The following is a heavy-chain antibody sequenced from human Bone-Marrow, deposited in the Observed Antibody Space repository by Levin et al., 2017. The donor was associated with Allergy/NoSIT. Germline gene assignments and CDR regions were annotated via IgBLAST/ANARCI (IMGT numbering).Heavy chain of an antibody. CDR3: AHSTSSGRFPHYFDS. J-gene: IGHJ4*02. D-gene: IGHD3-10*01. V-gene: IGHV2-5*02. Sequence: SGPTLVKPTQTLTLTCTFSGFSLTTSGVGVTWIRQPPGKALEWLALIYWDDDKRYRPSLRSRLTITKDTSKNQVVLRMTNVHPEDTATYYCAHSTSSGRFPHYFDSWGQGALITVSS. CDR2: IYWDDDK. CDR1: GFSLTTSGVG.